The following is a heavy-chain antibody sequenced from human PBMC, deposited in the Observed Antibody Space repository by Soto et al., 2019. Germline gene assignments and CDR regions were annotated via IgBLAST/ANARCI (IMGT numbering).Heavy chain of an antibody. Sequence: SVKVSCKASGGTFRNFGSSWVRQAPGQGLEWMGGIIHMFDTANIAQKFQGRVTITADESTSTSYMELTSLTSEDTAIYYCAREAGAIGVSGTGGLDPWG. CDR2: IIHMFDTA. V-gene: IGHV1-69*13. CDR3: AREAGAIGVSGTGGLDP. CDR1: GGTFRNFG. D-gene: IGHD2-8*02. J-gene: IGHJ5*02.